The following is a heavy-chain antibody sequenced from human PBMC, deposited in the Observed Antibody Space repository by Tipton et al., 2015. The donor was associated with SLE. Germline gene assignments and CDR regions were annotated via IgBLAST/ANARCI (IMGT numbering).Heavy chain of an antibody. CDR2: IFHSGST. Sequence: TLSLTCSVSGVSITTYYWSWVRQPPGKGLQWIGEIFHSGSTNYNPSLKSRLAISLDKSKNQFSLKLNSLTAADTAVYYCARRIRRFAFDIWGQGTMVTVSS. D-gene: IGHD2/OR15-2a*01. CDR3: ARRIRRFAFDI. J-gene: IGHJ3*02. CDR1: GVSITTYY. V-gene: IGHV4-4*02.